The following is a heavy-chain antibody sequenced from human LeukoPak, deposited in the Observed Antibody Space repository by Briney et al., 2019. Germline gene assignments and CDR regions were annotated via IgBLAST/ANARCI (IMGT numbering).Heavy chain of an antibody. Sequence: GGSLRLSCAASGFTFSSYGMNWVRQAPGKGLEWVSAISGSGGSTYYGDSVKGRFTISRDNSKNTLYLQMNSLIAGDTAVYYCARDVDYANPRHDYWGQGTLVTVSS. V-gene: IGHV3-23*01. CDR2: ISGSGGST. D-gene: IGHD4/OR15-4a*01. CDR3: ARDVDYANPRHDY. CDR1: GFTFSSYG. J-gene: IGHJ4*02.